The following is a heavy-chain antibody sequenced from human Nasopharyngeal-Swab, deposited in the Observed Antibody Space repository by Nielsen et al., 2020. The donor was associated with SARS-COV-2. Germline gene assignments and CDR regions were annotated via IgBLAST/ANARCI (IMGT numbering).Heavy chain of an antibody. D-gene: IGHD6-19*01. CDR1: GYTFTNYA. CDR3: ARGGYSSGWPNRYGMDV. J-gene: IGHJ6*02. Sequence: ASVKVSCKASGYTFTNYAITWVRQAPGQGLEWMGWINPNSGGTNYAQKSQGWVTMTRDTSISTAYMELSRLRSDDTAVYYCARGGYSSGWPNRYGMDVWGQGTTVTVSS. V-gene: IGHV1-2*04. CDR2: INPNSGGT.